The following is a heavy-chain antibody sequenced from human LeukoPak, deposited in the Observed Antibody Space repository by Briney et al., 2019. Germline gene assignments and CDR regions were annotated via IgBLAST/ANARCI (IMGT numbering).Heavy chain of an antibody. CDR2: ISSSGSTI. CDR3: ARDLAVAGKGPGDY. CDR1: GFTFSSYE. V-gene: IGHV3-48*03. D-gene: IGHD6-19*01. Sequence: GGSLRLSCAASGFTFSSYEMNWVRQASGKGLEWVSYISSSGSTIYYADSVKGRFTISRDNAKNSLYLQMNSLRAEDTAVHYCARDLAVAGKGPGDYWGQGTLVTVSS. J-gene: IGHJ4*02.